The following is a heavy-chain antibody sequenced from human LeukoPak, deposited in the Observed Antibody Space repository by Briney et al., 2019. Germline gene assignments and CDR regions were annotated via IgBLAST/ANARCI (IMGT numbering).Heavy chain of an antibody. J-gene: IGHJ4*02. CDR3: ARDRSIVGASDY. V-gene: IGHV3-53*01. CDR1: GFTVSSNY. Sequence: GGSLRLSCAASGFTVSSNYMSWVRQAPGNGLEWVSVIYSGGSTYYADSVKGRFTISRDNSKNTLYLQMNSLRAEDTAVYYCARDRSIVGASDYWGQGTLVTVSS. CDR2: IYSGGST. D-gene: IGHD1-26*01.